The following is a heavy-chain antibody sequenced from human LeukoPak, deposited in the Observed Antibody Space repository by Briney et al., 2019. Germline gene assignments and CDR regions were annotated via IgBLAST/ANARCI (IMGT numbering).Heavy chain of an antibody. J-gene: IGHJ5*01. Sequence: GESLKISFKGSGXRFSNYRIGWVRQMPGKGLEWMGIIYPGDGDTRYSPSFQGQVTMSADKSISTAYLQWSSLRASDTAMYYCAGQHTSSWYWLDSWGQGTVVTVSS. CDR1: GXRFSNYR. CDR2: IYPGDGDT. V-gene: IGHV5-51*01. CDR3: AGQHTSSWYWLDS. D-gene: IGHD6-13*01.